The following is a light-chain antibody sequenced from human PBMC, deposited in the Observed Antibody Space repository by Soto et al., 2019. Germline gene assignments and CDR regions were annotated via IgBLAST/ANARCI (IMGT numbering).Light chain of an antibody. CDR2: GAS. CDR3: QQYNNWPRT. J-gene: IGKJ1*01. Sequence: EILMTQSPATLSVSPGERATLSCRASQSVSSNLAWYQQKPGQAPRLLIYGASTRATGFPARFSGSGSGTDFTLTISSLQSEDFAVYYCQQYNNWPRTFGQGTKVDIK. CDR1: QSVSSN. V-gene: IGKV3-15*01.